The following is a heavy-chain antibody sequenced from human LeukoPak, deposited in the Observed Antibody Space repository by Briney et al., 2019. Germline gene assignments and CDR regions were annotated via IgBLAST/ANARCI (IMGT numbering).Heavy chain of an antibody. CDR1: GGSFSGYY. V-gene: IGHV4-34*01. CDR3: ARFGKPRQYCSSSSCYPQEGIQLWGMDV. J-gene: IGHJ6*03. Sequence: SETLSLTCAVYGGSFSGYYWSWIRQPPGKGLEWIGEIKHSGSTNYNPSLKSRVTISVDTSKNQFSLKLSSVTAADTAVYYCARFGKPRQYCSSSSCYPQEGIQLWGMDVRGKGATVTASS. CDR2: IKHSGST. D-gene: IGHD2-2*01.